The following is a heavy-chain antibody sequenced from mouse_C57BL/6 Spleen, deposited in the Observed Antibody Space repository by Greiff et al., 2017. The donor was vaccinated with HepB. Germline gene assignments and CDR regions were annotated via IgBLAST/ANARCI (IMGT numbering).Heavy chain of an antibody. CDR1: GYTFTSYW. CDR3: ARRYDYEYFDY. CDR2: IDPSDSET. V-gene: IGHV1-52*01. D-gene: IGHD2-4*01. Sequence: VQLQQPGAELVRPGSSVKLSCKASGYTFTSYWMHWVKQRPIQGLEWIGNIDPSDSETHYNQKFKDKATLTVDKSSSTAYMQLSSLTSEDSAVYYCARRYDYEYFDYWGQGTTLTVSS. J-gene: IGHJ2*01.